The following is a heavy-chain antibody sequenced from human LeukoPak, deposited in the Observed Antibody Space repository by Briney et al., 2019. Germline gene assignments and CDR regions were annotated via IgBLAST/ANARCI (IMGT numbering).Heavy chain of an antibody. D-gene: IGHD6-19*01. CDR1: GGSISSGDYY. V-gene: IGHV4-31*03. Sequence: ASQTLSLTCTVSGGSISSGDYYWSWIRQHPGKGLEWIGYIYYSGSTYYNPSLKSRVTISVDTSKNQFSLKLSSVTAADTAVYYCAKGGLGPPFYYYYYGMDVWGQGTTVTVSS. J-gene: IGHJ6*02. CDR2: IYYSGST. CDR3: AKGGLGPPFYYYYYGMDV.